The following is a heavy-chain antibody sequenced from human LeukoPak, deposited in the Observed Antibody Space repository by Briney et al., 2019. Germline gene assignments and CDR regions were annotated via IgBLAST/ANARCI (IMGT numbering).Heavy chain of an antibody. D-gene: IGHD5-18*01. Sequence: SETLSLTCTVSGGSISSSSYYWGWIRQPPGKGLEWIGSIYYSGSTYYNPSLKSRVTISVDTSKNQFSLKLSSVTAADTAVYYCARLLSGYSYGPPRRDYWGQGTLVTVSS. V-gene: IGHV4-39*01. CDR3: ARLLSGYSYGPPRRDY. J-gene: IGHJ4*02. CDR2: IYYSGST. CDR1: GGSISSSSYY.